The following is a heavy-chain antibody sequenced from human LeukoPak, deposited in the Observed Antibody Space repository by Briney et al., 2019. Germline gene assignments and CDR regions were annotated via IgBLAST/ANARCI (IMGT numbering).Heavy chain of an antibody. V-gene: IGHV3-33*01. CDR2: IWYDGSNK. D-gene: IGHD3-10*01. CDR3: ARRHKVITMVRGVLTYYYYGMDV. J-gene: IGHJ6*04. Sequence: GGSLRLSCAASGFTFSSYGMHWVRQAPGQGLEGVAVIWYDGSNKYYADSVKGRFTISRDNSKNTLYLQMNSLRAEDTAVYYCARRHKVITMVRGVLTYYYYGMDVWGKGTTVTVSS. CDR1: GFTFSSYG.